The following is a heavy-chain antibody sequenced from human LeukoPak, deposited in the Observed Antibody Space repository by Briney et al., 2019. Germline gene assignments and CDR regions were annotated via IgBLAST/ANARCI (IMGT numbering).Heavy chain of an antibody. CDR3: TTDPWEYSSSWYPFDY. Sequence: GGSLRLSCAASGFTFSSYGMHWVRQAPGKGLEWVAVISSDGSKKYYVDSVKGRFTISRDNSKNTLYLQMNSLKTEDTAVYYCTTDPWEYSSSWYPFDYWGQGTLVTVSS. CDR1: GFTFSSYG. V-gene: IGHV3-30*03. J-gene: IGHJ4*02. CDR2: ISSDGSKK. D-gene: IGHD6-13*01.